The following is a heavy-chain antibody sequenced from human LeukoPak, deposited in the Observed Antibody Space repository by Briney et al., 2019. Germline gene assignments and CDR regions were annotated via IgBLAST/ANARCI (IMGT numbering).Heavy chain of an antibody. CDR3: AREGPVAVAGLDY. CDR2: INPNSGGT. CDR1: GYTFTGYY. D-gene: IGHD6-19*01. Sequence: ASVKVSCKASGYTFTGYYIHWVRQAPGQGLEWMGWINPNSGGTIFAQKFQGRVTMTRDTSISTAYMELTSLRSDDTAVYYCAREGPVAVAGLDYWGQGTLVTVSS. J-gene: IGHJ4*02. V-gene: IGHV1-2*02.